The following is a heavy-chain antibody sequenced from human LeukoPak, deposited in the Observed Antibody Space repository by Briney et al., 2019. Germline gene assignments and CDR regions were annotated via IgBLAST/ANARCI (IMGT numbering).Heavy chain of an antibody. Sequence: PGGSLRLSCAASGFVFTNYWMSWICQAPGKGLEWVANINQDESEKHYVDSVKGRFTVSRDNAKNSLYLQMNSLRAEDTAVYYCAREVSEGFDFWGQGTLVTVSS. CDR2: INQDESEK. D-gene: IGHD3-22*01. V-gene: IGHV3-7*01. CDR3: AREVSEGFDF. J-gene: IGHJ4*02. CDR1: GFVFTNYW.